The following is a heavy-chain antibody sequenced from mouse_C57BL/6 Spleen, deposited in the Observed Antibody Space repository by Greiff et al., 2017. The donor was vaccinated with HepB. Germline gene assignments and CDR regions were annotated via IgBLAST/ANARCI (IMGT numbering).Heavy chain of an antibody. CDR3: ARDYGSSTYYFDY. Sequence: VQLKESGPGLVKPSQSLSLTCSVPGYSITSGYYWNWIRQFPGNKLEWMGYISYDGSNNYNPSLKNRISITRDTSKNQFFLKLNSVTTEDTATYYCARDYGSSTYYFDYWGQGTTLTVSS. CDR1: GYSITSGYY. D-gene: IGHD1-1*01. J-gene: IGHJ2*01. CDR2: ISYDGSN. V-gene: IGHV3-6*01.